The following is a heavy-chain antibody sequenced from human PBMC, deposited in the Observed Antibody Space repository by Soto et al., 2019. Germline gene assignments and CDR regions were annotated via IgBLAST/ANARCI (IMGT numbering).Heavy chain of an antibody. CDR2: IIPILGIA. D-gene: IGHD2-2*01. J-gene: IGHJ5*02. Sequence: QVQLVQSGAEVKKPGSSVKVSCKASGGTFSSYTISWVRQAPGQGLEWMGRIIPILGIANYAQKFQGRVTITADKSTSTAYMELSSLRSEDTAVYYCAGGSIGYCSSTNCRNWFDPWGQGTLVTVSS. CDR3: AGGSIGYCSSTNCRNWFDP. V-gene: IGHV1-69*02. CDR1: GGTFSSYT.